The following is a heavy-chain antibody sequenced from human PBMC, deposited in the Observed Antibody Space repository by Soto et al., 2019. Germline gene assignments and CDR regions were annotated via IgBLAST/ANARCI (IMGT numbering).Heavy chain of an antibody. D-gene: IGHD6-19*01. V-gene: IGHV4-59*08. CDR2: IYYSGST. J-gene: IGHJ5*02. CDR1: GGSISSYY. CDR3: ARQQWLVRDWFDP. Sequence: TLSLTCTVSGGSISSYYWSWIRQPPGKGLEWIGYIYYSGSTNYNPSLKSRVTISVDTSKNQFSLKLSSVTAADTAVYYCARQQWLVRDWFDPWGQGTLVTVSS.